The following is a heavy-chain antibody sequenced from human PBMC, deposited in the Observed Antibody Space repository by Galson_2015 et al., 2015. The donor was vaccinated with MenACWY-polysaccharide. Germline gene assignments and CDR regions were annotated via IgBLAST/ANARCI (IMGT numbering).Heavy chain of an antibody. CDR1: GFTFSSYG. J-gene: IGHJ5*01. Sequence: SLRLSCAASGFTFSSYGMHWVRQAPGKGLEWVSVISDSGVTTYYADSVKGRFTVSRDNSKNTLYLQMNSLRGEDTAVYYCAKGRVSDWYDSWGQGTLVTVSS. CDR2: ISDSGVTT. D-gene: IGHD2-21*01. CDR3: AKGRVSDWYDS. V-gene: IGHV3-23*01.